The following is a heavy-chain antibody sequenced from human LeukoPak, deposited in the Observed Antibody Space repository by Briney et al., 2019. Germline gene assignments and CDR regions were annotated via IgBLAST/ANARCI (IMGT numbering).Heavy chain of an antibody. Sequence: ASVKVSCKASGYTFTGYYMHWVRQAPGQGLEWMGWINPNSGGTNYAQKFQGRVTMTRDTSISTAYMELSRLRSDDTAVYYCARDGFGQNYDFWSGYSLFAFDIWGQGTMVTVSS. CDR3: ARDGFGQNYDFWSGYSLFAFDI. CDR2: INPNSGGT. J-gene: IGHJ3*02. D-gene: IGHD3-3*01. V-gene: IGHV1-2*02. CDR1: GYTFTGYY.